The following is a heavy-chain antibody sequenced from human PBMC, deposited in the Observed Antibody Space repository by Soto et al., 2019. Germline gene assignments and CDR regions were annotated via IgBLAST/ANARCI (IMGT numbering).Heavy chain of an antibody. D-gene: IGHD1-7*01. Sequence: AISGDSVSSNSAALNWIRLSPSRGLEWLARTYYRSRWYNDYAVSVRSRITVNPDTSKNQFSLQLTSVTPEDTAVYYCAGTTSHQWYYMDVWGKGTTVTVSS. J-gene: IGHJ6*03. CDR2: TYYRSRWYN. V-gene: IGHV6-1*01. CDR1: GDSVSSNSAA. CDR3: AGTTSHQWYYMDV.